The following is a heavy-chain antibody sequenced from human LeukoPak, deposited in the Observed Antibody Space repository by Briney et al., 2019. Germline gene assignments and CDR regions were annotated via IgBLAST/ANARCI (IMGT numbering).Heavy chain of an antibody. V-gene: IGHV4-39*01. CDR1: GGSISSSSYY. CDR2: IYYSGST. D-gene: IGHD2-2*01. Sequence: SETLSLTCTVSGGSISSSSYYWGWIRQPPGKGLGWIGSIYYSGSTYYNPSLKSRVTISVDTSKNQFSLKLSSVTAADTAVYYCARQLGYCSSTSCYADKVDYWGQGTLVTVPS. CDR3: ARQLGYCSSTSCYADKVDY. J-gene: IGHJ4*02.